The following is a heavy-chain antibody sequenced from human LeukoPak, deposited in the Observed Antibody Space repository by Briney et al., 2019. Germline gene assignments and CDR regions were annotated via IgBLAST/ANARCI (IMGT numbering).Heavy chain of an antibody. CDR2: ISAYNGNT. CDR3: AREADYYDSSGYPGGAFDI. Sequence: GASVKVSRKASGYTFTSYGISWVRQAPGQGLEWMGWISAYNGNTNYAQKLQGRVTMTTDTSTSTAYMELRSLRSDDTAVYYCAREADYYDSSGYPGGAFDIWGQGTMVTVSS. J-gene: IGHJ3*02. CDR1: GYTFTSYG. V-gene: IGHV1-18*01. D-gene: IGHD3-22*01.